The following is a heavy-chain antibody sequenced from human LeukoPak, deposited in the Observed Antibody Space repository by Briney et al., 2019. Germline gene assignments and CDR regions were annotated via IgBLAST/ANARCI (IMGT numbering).Heavy chain of an antibody. V-gene: IGHV3-48*02. D-gene: IGHD1-26*01. J-gene: IGHJ4*02. Sequence: GGSLRLSCAASGFTLNTYSMNWVRQAPGKGLEWVSHISTSGSAMYYADSVKGRFTISRDNAKDSLYLQMNSLRDEDTAVYYCASSGSYRFDYWGQGTLVTVSS. CDR1: GFTLNTYS. CDR3: ASSGSYRFDY. CDR2: ISTSGSAM.